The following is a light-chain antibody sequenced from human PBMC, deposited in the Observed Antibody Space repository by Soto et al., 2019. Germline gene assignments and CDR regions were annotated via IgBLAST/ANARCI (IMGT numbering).Light chain of an antibody. CDR3: QQSYSTLGWT. CDR2: AAS. V-gene: IGKV1-39*01. Sequence: DIQLTQSPSFLSASVGDRVTITCRASQGISSYLAWYQQKPGKAPKLLIYAASSLQSGVPSRFSGSGSGTDFTLTIRSLQPDDFGTYYCQQSYSTLGWTFGQGTKVEIK. J-gene: IGKJ1*01. CDR1: QGISSY.